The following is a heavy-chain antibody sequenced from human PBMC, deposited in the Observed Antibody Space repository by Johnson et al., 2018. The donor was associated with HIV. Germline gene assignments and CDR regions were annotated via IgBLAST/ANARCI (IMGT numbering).Heavy chain of an antibody. Sequence: VQLVESGGGVVQPGRSLRLSCAASGFTFSTYAMHWVRQAPGKGLEWVAVISYDGSNKYYVDSVKGRFTISRDNSKNTLYLQMNSLRAEETAGYYCAREPGYGSGSYRGNAFDIWGQGTMVTVSS. D-gene: IGHD3-10*01. V-gene: IGHV3-30-3*01. CDR1: GFTFSTYA. CDR3: AREPGYGSGSYRGNAFDI. CDR2: ISYDGSNK. J-gene: IGHJ3*02.